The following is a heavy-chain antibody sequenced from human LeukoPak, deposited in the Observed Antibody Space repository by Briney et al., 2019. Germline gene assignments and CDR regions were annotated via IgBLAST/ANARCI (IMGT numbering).Heavy chain of an antibody. V-gene: IGHV1-69*01. J-gene: IGHJ5*02. CDR2: IIPIFGTA. CDR1: GGTFSSYA. Sequence: ASVKVSCKASGGTFSSYAISWVRQAPGQGLEWMGGIIPIFGTANYAQKFQGRVTITADESTSTAYMELSSLRSEDTAVYYCARGLLAADPPWFDPWGQGTLVTVSS. CDR3: ARGLLAADPPWFDP. D-gene: IGHD6-13*01.